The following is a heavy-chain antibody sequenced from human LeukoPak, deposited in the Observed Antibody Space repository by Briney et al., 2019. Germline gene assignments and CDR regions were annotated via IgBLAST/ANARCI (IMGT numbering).Heavy chain of an antibody. J-gene: IGHJ4*02. CDR2: INHSGST. D-gene: IGHD1-26*01. CDR1: GGSFSGYY. CDR3: ARTLVGSYYTIDY. V-gene: IGHV4-34*01. Sequence: SETLSLTCAVYGGSFSGYYWSWIRQPPGKGLEWIGEINHSGSTNYNPSLKSRVTISVDTSKNQFSLKLSSVTAADTAVYYCARTLVGSYYTIDYWGQGTLVTVSS.